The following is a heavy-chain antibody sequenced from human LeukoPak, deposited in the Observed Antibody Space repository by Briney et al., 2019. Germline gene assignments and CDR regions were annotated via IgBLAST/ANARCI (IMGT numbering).Heavy chain of an antibody. CDR1: GGSFSGYY. CDR3: ARVGITMVRGVIITTPYFDY. J-gene: IGHJ4*02. CDR2: INHSGST. Sequence: SETLSLTCAVYGGSFSGYYWSWIRQPPGKGLEWIGEINHSGSTNYNPSLKSRVTISVDASKNQFSLKLSSVTAADTAVYYCARVGITMVRGVIITTPYFDYWGQGTLVTVSS. V-gene: IGHV4-34*01. D-gene: IGHD3-10*01.